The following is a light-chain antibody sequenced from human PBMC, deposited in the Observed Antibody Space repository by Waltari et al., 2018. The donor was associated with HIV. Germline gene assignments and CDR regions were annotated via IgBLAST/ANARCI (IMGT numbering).Light chain of an antibody. Sequence: DILLTQSPATITVSPGGRVKVSCRASQNVDDKWAWYHQKPGQSPRLLIYHSSVRAAGVPTSFGGAGSATNFPLTITSLQSEDFALSFCQQYHHWPPLTFGGGSRVELK. CDR3: QQYHHWPPLT. J-gene: IGKJ4*01. CDR2: HSS. CDR1: QNVDDK. V-gene: IGKV3D-15*01.